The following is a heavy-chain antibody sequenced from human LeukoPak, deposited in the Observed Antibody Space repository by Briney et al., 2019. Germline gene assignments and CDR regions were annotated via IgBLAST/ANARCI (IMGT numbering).Heavy chain of an antibody. CDR3: AKDRKSRPLTMVRGVIPDY. CDR2: ISGSGGST. CDR1: GDSISSNN. J-gene: IGHJ4*02. D-gene: IGHD3-10*01. Sequence: ETLSLTCTVSGDSISSNNNYWAWIRQAPGKGLEWVSAISGSGGSTYYADSVKGRFTISRDNSKNTLYLQMNSLRAEDTAVYYCAKDRKSRPLTMVRGVIPDYWGQGTLVTVSS. V-gene: IGHV3-23*01.